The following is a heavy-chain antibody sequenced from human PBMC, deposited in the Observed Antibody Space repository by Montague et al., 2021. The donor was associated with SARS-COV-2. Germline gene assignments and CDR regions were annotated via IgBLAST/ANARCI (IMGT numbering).Heavy chain of an antibody. D-gene: IGHD3-9*01. CDR2: IHSAGRRS. CDR1: GFTFSGSP. Sequence: SLRLSCAASGFTFSGSPMSWVRQAPGKGLEWVSVIHSAGRRSYYGDSVEGRFTISRDNSKNTVFLQMNNLRAEDTAVYYCAKVGDIMAGYSLVNLDPWGQGTLVTVS. V-gene: IGHV3-23*03. J-gene: IGHJ5*02. CDR3: AKVGDIMAGYSLVNLDP.